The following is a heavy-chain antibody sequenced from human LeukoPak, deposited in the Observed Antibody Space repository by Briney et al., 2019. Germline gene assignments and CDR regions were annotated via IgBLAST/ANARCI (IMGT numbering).Heavy chain of an antibody. D-gene: IGHD3-22*01. CDR2: IYHSGST. J-gene: IGHJ4*02. Sequence: PSQTLSLTCTVSGGSISSGGYYWSWSRQPPGKGLEWSGYIYHSGSTYYNPSLKSRVTISVDTSKNQFSLKLSSVTAADTAVYYCARDPNYYDSSGPSSIDYWGQGTLVTVSS. CDR3: ARDPNYYDSSGPSSIDY. V-gene: IGHV4-30-2*01. CDR1: GGSISSGGYY.